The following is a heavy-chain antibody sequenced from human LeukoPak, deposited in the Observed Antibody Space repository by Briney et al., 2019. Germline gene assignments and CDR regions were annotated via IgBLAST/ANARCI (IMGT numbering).Heavy chain of an antibody. CDR2: ISSSSSYI. CDR1: VFTFSSHY. CDR3: ARAGTNWNYPRFDY. V-gene: IGHV3-21*01. J-gene: IGHJ4*02. Sequence: GGSLRLSCAASVFTFSSHYMNWVRQAPGKGLEWVSSISSSSSYILYADSVKGRFTISRDNAKNSLFLQMNSLRAEDTAVYYCARAGTNWNYPRFDYWGQGTLVTVSS. D-gene: IGHD1-7*01.